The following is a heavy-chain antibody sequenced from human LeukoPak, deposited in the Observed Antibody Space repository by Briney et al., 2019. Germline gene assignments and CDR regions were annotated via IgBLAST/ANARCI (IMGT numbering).Heavy chain of an antibody. Sequence: GGSLRLSCAASGFTFSTYAMHWVRQAPGKGLEWVAAIWSDGSNKYYADSVKGRFTISRDNSKNTVYLQMDSLKADDTAVYYCARADCSSSSCYTVSYWGQGTLVTVSS. CDR3: ARADCSSSSCYTVSY. J-gene: IGHJ4*02. CDR1: GFTFSTYA. V-gene: IGHV3-33*01. CDR2: IWSDGSNK. D-gene: IGHD2-2*01.